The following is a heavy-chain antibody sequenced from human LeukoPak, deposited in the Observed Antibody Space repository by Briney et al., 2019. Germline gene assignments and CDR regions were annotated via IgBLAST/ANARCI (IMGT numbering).Heavy chain of an antibody. D-gene: IGHD3-10*01. CDR3: TRRSYGSGSNAAHYYYYMDV. J-gene: IGHJ6*03. Sequence: PGGSLRLSCAASGFTFSSYWMSWVRQAPGKGLEWVANIKQDGSEKYYVDSVKGRFTISRDNAKNSLYLQMNSLRAEDTAVYYCTRRSYGSGSNAAHYYYYMDVWGKGTTVTVSS. V-gene: IGHV3-7*03. CDR1: GFTFSSYW. CDR2: IKQDGSEK.